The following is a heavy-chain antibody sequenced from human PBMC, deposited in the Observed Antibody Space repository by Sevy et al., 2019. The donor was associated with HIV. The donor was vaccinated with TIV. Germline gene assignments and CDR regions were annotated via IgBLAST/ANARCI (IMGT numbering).Heavy chain of an antibody. D-gene: IGHD3-10*01. V-gene: IGHV3-23*01. J-gene: IGHJ4*02. Sequence: GGSLRLSCAASGFTFNNYALNWVRQAPGKGLEWVSSIIGSDDDTKYADSVKGRFTISRDNSKNTVLLQMISLKVEDTAIYYCAKGDGAGRRVESDYWGQGTLVTVSS. CDR1: GFTFNNYA. CDR3: AKGDGAGRRVESDY. CDR2: IIGSDDDT.